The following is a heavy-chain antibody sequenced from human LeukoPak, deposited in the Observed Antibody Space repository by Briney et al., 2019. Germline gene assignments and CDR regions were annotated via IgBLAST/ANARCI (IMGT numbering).Heavy chain of an antibody. CDR3: ARRWLEQNGMDV. J-gene: IGHJ6*04. CDR1: GGSISSYY. V-gene: IGHV4-59*08. D-gene: IGHD1/OR15-1a*01. Sequence: PSETLSLTCTVSGGSISSYYWSWIRQPPGKGLEWIGYIYYSGSTNYNPSLKSRVTISVDTSKNQFSLKLSSVTAADTAVYYCARRWLEQNGMDVWAKGPRVTVSS. CDR2: IYYSGST.